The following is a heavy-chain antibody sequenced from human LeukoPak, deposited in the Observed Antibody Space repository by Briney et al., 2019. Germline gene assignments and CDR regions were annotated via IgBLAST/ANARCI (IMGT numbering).Heavy chain of an antibody. CDR3: ARDPYCGGDCYRPYYYYYMDV. CDR1: GYTFTSYG. D-gene: IGHD2-21*02. J-gene: IGHJ6*03. CDR2: ISAYNGNT. Sequence: ASVKVSCKASGYTFTSYGINWVRQAPGQGLEWMGWISAYNGNTNYAQKLQGRVTMTTDTSTSTAYMELRSLRSDDTAVYYCARDPYCGGDCYRPYYYYYMDVWGKGTTVTISS. V-gene: IGHV1-18*01.